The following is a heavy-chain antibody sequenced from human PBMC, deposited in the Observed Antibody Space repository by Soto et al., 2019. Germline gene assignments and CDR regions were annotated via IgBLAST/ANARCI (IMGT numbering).Heavy chain of an antibody. CDR3: ASSRYGDSQNFDY. J-gene: IGHJ4*02. Sequence: PSETLSLTCTVSGGSISSYYWSWIRQPPGKGLEWIGYIYYSGSTNYIPSLKSRVTISVDTSKNQFSLKLSSVTAADTAVYYCASSRYGDSQNFDYWGQGTLVTVSS. CDR1: GGSISSYY. CDR2: IYYSGST. V-gene: IGHV4-59*01. D-gene: IGHD4-17*01.